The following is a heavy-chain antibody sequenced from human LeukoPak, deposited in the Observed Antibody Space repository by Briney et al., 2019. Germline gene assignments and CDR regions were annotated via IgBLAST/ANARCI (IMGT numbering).Heavy chain of an antibody. Sequence: GGSLRLSCAASGFTFSSYGMEWVRQAPGKGLEWLTVIWYDGSKKYYADSVKGRFTISRDNSKNTLYLQMSSLRAEDTAVYYCVKITSVTGGDCWGQGTRLTVSS. CDR3: VKITSVTGGDC. V-gene: IGHV3-30*02. CDR2: IWYDGSKK. D-gene: IGHD1-1*01. CDR1: GFTFSSYG. J-gene: IGHJ4*02.